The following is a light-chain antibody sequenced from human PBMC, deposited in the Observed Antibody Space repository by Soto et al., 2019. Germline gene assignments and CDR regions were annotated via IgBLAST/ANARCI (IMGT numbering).Light chain of an antibody. V-gene: IGLV7-46*01. Sequence: QAVVTQEPSLTVSPGGTVTLTCGSSTGAVTSGHYPYWFQQKPGQAPRTLIYDTSNKHSWTPARFSGSLLGGKAALTLSGAQPEDEAEYYCLLSYSGARPVVFGGGTKPTVL. CDR2: DTS. CDR1: TGAVTSGHY. CDR3: LLSYSGARPVV. J-gene: IGLJ2*01.